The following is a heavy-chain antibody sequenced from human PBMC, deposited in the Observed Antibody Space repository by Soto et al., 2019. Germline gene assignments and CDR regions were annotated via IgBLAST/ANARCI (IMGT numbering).Heavy chain of an antibody. D-gene: IGHD3-3*01. CDR1: GFTFSSYA. CDR2: ISGSGGST. Sequence: GESLKISCAASGFTFSSYAMSWVRQAPGKGLEWVSAISGSGGSTYYADSVKGRFTISRDNSKNTLYLQMNSLRAEDTAVYYCAKVTLWDYDFWSGYSYYFDYWGQGTLVTVSS. V-gene: IGHV3-23*01. CDR3: AKVTLWDYDFWSGYSYYFDY. J-gene: IGHJ4*02.